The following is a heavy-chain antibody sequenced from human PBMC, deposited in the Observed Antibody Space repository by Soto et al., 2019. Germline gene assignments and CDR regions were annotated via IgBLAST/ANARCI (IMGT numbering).Heavy chain of an antibody. CDR1: GGSISSYY. CDR3: AGTLRLGELSLVS. D-gene: IGHD3-16*02. CDR2: IYYSGST. V-gene: IGHV4-59*01. Sequence: PSETLSLTCTVSGGSISSYYWSWIRQPPGKGLEWIGYIYYSGSTNYNPSLKSRVTISVDTSKNQFSLKLSSVTAADTAVYYCAGTLRLGELSLVSWGQGTLVTVSS. J-gene: IGHJ5*02.